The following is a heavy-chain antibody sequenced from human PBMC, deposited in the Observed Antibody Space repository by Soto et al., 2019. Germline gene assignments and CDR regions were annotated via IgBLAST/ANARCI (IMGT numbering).Heavy chain of an antibody. J-gene: IGHJ5*02. CDR1: GYTFTSYG. V-gene: IGHV1-18*04. D-gene: IGHD4-17*01. CDR3: ARVATRVTTAAWFDP. CDR2: ISAYNGNT. Sequence: ASVKVSCKASGYTFTSYGISWVRQAPGQGLEWMGWISAYNGNTNYAQKLQGRVTMTTDTSTSTAYMELRSLRSDDTAVYYCARVATRVTTAAWFDPWVQGTLVTVSS.